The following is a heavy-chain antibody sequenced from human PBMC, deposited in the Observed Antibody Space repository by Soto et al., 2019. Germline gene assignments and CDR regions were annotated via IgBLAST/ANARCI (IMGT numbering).Heavy chain of an antibody. CDR1: GGSISSHY. J-gene: IGHJ6*02. Sequence: QVQLQESGPGLVRPSETLSLTCTVSGGSISSHYWSWVRQAPGQGLAWIGHIYYRGSTKYNPSLKSRGTISVDTSKNQFSLKLNSVSTADTAVYYCARDGREASGMDVWGQGTNVTVSS. V-gene: IGHV4-59*11. CDR3: ARDGREASGMDV. D-gene: IGHD1-26*01. CDR2: IYYRGST.